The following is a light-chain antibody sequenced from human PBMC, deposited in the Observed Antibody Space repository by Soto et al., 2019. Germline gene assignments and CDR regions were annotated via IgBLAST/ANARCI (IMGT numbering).Light chain of an antibody. Sequence: DIQVTQSPSTLSASIGDRVTITCRASQRISTRLAWFQQKPGRAPKLLIYQASSLESGVPSRFSGSGSGTQFTLTISSLQPEDFATYYCKQYNRYWTFGQGTKVEIK. V-gene: IGKV1-5*03. CDR3: KQYNRYWT. CDR1: QRISTR. J-gene: IGKJ1*01. CDR2: QAS.